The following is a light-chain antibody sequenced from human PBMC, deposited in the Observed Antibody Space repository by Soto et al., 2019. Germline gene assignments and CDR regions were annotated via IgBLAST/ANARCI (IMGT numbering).Light chain of an antibody. CDR1: QSVSTN. CDR2: GAL. CDR3: QKYETWPRRFT. V-gene: IGKV3-15*01. Sequence: EIVLTQSPATLSVSPGERATLSCRASQSVSTNLAWYQQKPGQAPRLLIYGALSRATGIPARFSASGYGTEFTLTIGSLQSEDFAVYYCQKYETWPRRFTFGPGTKVDLK. J-gene: IGKJ3*01.